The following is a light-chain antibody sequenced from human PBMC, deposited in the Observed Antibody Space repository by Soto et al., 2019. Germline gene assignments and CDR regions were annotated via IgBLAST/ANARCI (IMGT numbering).Light chain of an antibody. CDR3: QQRSNWPPELT. CDR1: QSVSSY. Sequence: EIVLTQSPATLSLSPGEGVTLSCRASQSVSSYLAWYQQKPGQAPRLLIYDAFNRATGIPDRFSGSGSGTDFTLTISSLQPEDFAVYYCQQRSNWPPELTFGQGTKLEI. J-gene: IGKJ2*01. CDR2: DAF. V-gene: IGKV3-11*01.